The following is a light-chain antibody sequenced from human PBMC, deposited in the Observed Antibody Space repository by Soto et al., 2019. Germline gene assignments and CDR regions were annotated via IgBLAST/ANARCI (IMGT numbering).Light chain of an antibody. Sequence: QAVVTQPLSASGTPGQRVTISCSGSSSNIGSNYVYWYQQLPGTATKLLIYRNNQRPSGVPDRFSGSKSGTSASLAISGLRSEDESDYYCAAWDDSLSGHVVFGGGTKLTVL. CDR3: AAWDDSLSGHVV. J-gene: IGLJ2*01. CDR1: SSNIGSNY. CDR2: RNN. V-gene: IGLV1-47*01.